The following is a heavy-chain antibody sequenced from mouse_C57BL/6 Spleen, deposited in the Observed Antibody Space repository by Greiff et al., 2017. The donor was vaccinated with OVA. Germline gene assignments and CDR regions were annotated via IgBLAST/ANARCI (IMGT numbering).Heavy chain of an antibody. Sequence: VQLQQSGPELVKPGASVKISCKASGYSFTDYKMNWVKQSNGQSLEWIGVINPKYGTTSYNQKFKGKATLTVDQSSSTAYMQLNSLTSEDSAVYYCARSYDSFWYFDVWGTGTTLTVSS. CDR2: INPKYGTT. V-gene: IGHV1-39*01. CDR3: ARSYDSFWYFDV. J-gene: IGHJ1*03. CDR1: GYSFTDYK. D-gene: IGHD2-4*01.